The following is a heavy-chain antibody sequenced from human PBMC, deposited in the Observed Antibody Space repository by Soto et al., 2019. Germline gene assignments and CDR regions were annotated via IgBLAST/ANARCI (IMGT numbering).Heavy chain of an antibody. V-gene: IGHV1-3*01. D-gene: IGHD6-19*01. J-gene: IGHJ4*02. CDR3: ARGLAPYYFDY. CDR2: INAGNGNT. Sequence: GASVKVSCNAPGYTFTNYAMHWVRQAPGQRLEWMGWINAGNGNTKYSQKFQGRVTITRDTSASTAYMELSSLRSEDTAVYYCARGLAPYYFDYWGQGTLVTVSS. CDR1: GYTFTNYA.